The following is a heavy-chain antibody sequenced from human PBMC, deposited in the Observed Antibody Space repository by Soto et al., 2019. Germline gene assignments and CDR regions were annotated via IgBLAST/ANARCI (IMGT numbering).Heavy chain of an antibody. Sequence: PGGSLRLSCAASGFTFSDYYMNWIRQAPGKGLEWVSYISSSGNIIYYADSVKGRFTISRDNAKNSLYLQMNSLRAEDTAVYYCARALATVSPRFDPWGQGTLVTVSS. D-gene: IGHD4-17*01. CDR2: ISSSGNII. CDR3: ARALATVSPRFDP. J-gene: IGHJ5*02. V-gene: IGHV3-11*01. CDR1: GFTFSDYY.